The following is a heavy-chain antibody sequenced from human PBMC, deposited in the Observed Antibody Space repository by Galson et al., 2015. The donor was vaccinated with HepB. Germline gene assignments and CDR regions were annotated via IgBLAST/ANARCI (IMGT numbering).Heavy chain of an antibody. Sequence: LSLTCNISGVSISTYHWSWIRQPPGGGLEWIGYISDTGTTKYNPPPKSRASISKDTSKNQFSLKMNAMTATDTAVYYCARGPRREGYNYGNFDFWGQGTLVTVSS. V-gene: IGHV4-59*08. J-gene: IGHJ4*02. D-gene: IGHD5-24*01. CDR2: ISDTGTT. CDR3: ARGPRREGYNYGNFDF. CDR1: GVSISTYH.